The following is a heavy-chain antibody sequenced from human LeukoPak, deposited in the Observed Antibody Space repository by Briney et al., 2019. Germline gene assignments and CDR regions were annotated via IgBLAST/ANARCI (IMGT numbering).Heavy chain of an antibody. CDR2: IYTIGST. V-gene: IGHV4-4*07. D-gene: IGHD3-3*01. J-gene: IGHJ6*02. Sequence: SETLSLTSTAPGGSSISSYWSWFGQPAGKGLDWIGRIYTIGSTNYNPSLKSRVTMSVDTSKNQFSLKLSSVTAADAVVYYCAREIYDFWSGYLYYYYGMDVWGQGTTVTVSS. CDR1: GGSSISSY. CDR3: AREIYDFWSGYLYYYYGMDV.